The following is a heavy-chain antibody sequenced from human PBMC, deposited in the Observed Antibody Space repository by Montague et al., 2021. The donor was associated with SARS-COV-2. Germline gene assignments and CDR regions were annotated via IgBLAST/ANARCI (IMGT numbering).Heavy chain of an antibody. CDR1: GFTFSSYA. CDR3: AKDVVSGYLGALDY. Sequence: SLRLSCAASGFTFSSYAMSWVRQAPGKGLEWVSVIYSGGSSTKYXDSVKGRFTISRDNSRNTLFLQMNSLRAEDTAIYYCAKDVVSGYLGALDYWGQGSLVTVSS. D-gene: IGHD3-10*01. J-gene: IGHJ4*02. V-gene: IGHV3-23*03. CDR2: IYSGGSST.